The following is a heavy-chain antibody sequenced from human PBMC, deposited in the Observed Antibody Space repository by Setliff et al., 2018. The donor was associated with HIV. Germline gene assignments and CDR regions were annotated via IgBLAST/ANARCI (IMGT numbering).Heavy chain of an antibody. V-gene: IGHV3-53*01. Sequence: GGSLRLSCAASGFTVSGNYMSWVRQAPGKGLEWVSVIYSGGSTYYADSVKGRFTISRDNSKNTLYLQMNSLRVEDTAVYYCAKDGISGGAYPPYYFDYWGHGTLVTVS. CDR1: GFTVSGNY. CDR2: IYSGGST. CDR3: AKDGISGGAYPPYYFDY. D-gene: IGHD2-15*01. J-gene: IGHJ4*01.